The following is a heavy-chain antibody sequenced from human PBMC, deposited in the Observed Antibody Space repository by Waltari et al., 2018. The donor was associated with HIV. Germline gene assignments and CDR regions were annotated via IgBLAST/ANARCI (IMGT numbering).Heavy chain of an antibody. CDR2: INPKRGDK. CDR3: ARTSLRYPSLALDF. V-gene: IGHV1-2*02. Sequence: QVQLVQSGAEVTKPGASLKLSCAGSGYTFTSHYVHWLRRAPGKGLEWMGWINPKRGDKQYQRKLQGRVTMTRDTSVDTAYMYLNSLTYADAAVYYCARTSLRYPSLALDFWGRGTLVTVSS. J-gene: IGHJ4*02. D-gene: IGHD3-9*01. CDR1: GYTFTSHY.